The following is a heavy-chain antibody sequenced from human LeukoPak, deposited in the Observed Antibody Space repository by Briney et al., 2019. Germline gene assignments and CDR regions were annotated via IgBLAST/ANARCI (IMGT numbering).Heavy chain of an antibody. J-gene: IGHJ6*02. CDR2: IYYSGST. CDR1: GGSISSYY. CDR3: ARGTIFGVVLISRYGMDV. D-gene: IGHD3-3*01. Sequence: SETLSLTCTVSGGSISSYYWSWIRQPPGKGLEWIGYIYYSGSTNYNPSLKSRVTISVDTSKNQFSLKLSSVTAADTAVYYCARGTIFGVVLISRYGMDVWGQGTTVTVSS. V-gene: IGHV4-59*12.